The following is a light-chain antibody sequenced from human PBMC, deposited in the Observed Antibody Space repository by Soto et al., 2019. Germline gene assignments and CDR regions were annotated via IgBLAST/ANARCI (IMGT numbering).Light chain of an antibody. V-gene: IGKV1-5*01. CDR2: DAS. Sequence: DIQRTQSPSSLSASVEDRVIITCRASQSISNHLNWYQQKPWKAPKLMIYDASSLESGVPSRFSGSVSGTEFTLTISSLQPDDFATYYGQQYTTYSSLTVCGMTKGEIK. CDR1: QSISNH. J-gene: IGKJ4*01. CDR3: QQYTTYSSLT.